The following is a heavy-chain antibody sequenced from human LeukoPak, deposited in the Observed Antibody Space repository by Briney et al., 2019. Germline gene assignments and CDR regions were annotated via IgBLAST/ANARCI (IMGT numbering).Heavy chain of an antibody. D-gene: IGHD3-16*01. V-gene: IGHV4-59*01. CDR3: ARDRALGSGKYYFDY. J-gene: IGHJ4*02. CDR2: IDYSGST. CDR1: GGSLHNYY. Sequence: SETLSLTCTVSGGSLHNYYWSWIRQPPGKGLEWIGYIDYSGSTNYNPSLKSRVTISVDTSQNQFSLKLSSVTAADTAVYYCARDRALGSGKYYFDYWGQGTLVTVSA.